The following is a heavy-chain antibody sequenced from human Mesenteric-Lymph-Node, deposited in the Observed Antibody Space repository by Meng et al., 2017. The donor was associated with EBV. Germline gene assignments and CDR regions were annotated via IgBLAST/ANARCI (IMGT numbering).Heavy chain of an antibody. V-gene: IGHV3-74*02. CDR1: GFTFGSYW. CDR3: ARLGGSSDVDF. J-gene: IGHJ4*02. D-gene: IGHD1-26*01. CDR2: IDNDGTRT. Sequence: EVQAGEFGGGLVQPGGSLGLSCAASGFTFGSYWMGWVSQPPGKGLVWVSRIDNDGTRTFYADSVKGRFTISRDNSKNTLYLQMNSLRAEDTAVYYCARLGGSSDVDFWGQGTLVTVSS.